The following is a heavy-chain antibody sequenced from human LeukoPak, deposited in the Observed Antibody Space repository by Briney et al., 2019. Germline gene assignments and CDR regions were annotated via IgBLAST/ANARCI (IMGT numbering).Heavy chain of an antibody. D-gene: IGHD2-15*01. CDR3: ARGGVGHCSGGSCPTSWFDP. CDR2: ISPYSGNT. J-gene: IGHJ5*02. CDR1: GYTFTNFG. V-gene: IGHV1-18*01. Sequence: GASVKVSCKASGYTFTNFGISWVRQAPGQGLEWMGWISPYSGNTDYPQKVQGRVTMTTDTSTSTAYMELRRLRSDDTAVYYCARGGVGHCSGGSCPTSWFDPWGQGTLVTVSS.